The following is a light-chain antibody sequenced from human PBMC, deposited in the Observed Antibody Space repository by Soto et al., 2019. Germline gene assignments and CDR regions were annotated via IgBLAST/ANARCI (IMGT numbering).Light chain of an antibody. Sequence: DVQMTQSPSTLSASVGDRVTITCRASQNIGSWLAWYQQKPGKAPKLLIYKASSLQSGVPTRFSGSGSGTEFTLTISSLQPDDFATYYCQQFNTFSYTFGQGTKMEIK. V-gene: IGKV1-5*03. J-gene: IGKJ2*01. CDR2: KAS. CDR1: QNIGSW. CDR3: QQFNTFSYT.